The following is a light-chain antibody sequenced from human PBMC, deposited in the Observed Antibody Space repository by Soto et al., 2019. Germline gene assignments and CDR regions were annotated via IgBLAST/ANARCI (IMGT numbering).Light chain of an antibody. CDR3: HQYGSSPFT. CDR2: GAS. J-gene: IGKJ3*01. CDR1: QSVSANY. V-gene: IGKV3-20*01. Sequence: EVVLTQSPATLSLSPGERATLSCRANQSVSANYLAWYQQKPGQAPRLLIYGASSRATGIPDRFSGSGSGTDSTLTISRLEPEDFAVFYCHQYGSSPFTFGHGTKVDIK.